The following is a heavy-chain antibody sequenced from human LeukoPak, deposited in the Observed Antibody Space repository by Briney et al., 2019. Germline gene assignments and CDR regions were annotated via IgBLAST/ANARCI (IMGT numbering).Heavy chain of an antibody. V-gene: IGHV1-2*02. Sequence: ASVKVSCKASGYTFTGYYMHWVRQAPGQGLEWMGWINPNSGGTNYAQKFQGRVTMTRGTSISTAYMELSRLRSDDTAVYYCARDGLLWFGEFGAGNAFDIWAKGQWSPSLQ. D-gene: IGHD3-10*01. CDR1: GYTFTGYY. J-gene: IGHJ3*02. CDR3: ARDGLLWFGEFGAGNAFDI. CDR2: INPNSGGT.